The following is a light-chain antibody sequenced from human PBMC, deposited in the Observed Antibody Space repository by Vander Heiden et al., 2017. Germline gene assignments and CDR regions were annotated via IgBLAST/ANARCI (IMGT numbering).Light chain of an antibody. CDR3: AAWDDSLTGFYV. Sequence: QSVLTQPPSASGTPGQRVPISCSGSRSNIGNNPVNWYQQLPGTAPRLLVYASNQRPSGVPDRFSGSKSGTSASLAISGFQSEDEADYYCAAWDDSLTGFYVFGTGTEVTVL. V-gene: IGLV1-44*01. CDR1: RSNIGNNP. CDR2: ASN. J-gene: IGLJ1*01.